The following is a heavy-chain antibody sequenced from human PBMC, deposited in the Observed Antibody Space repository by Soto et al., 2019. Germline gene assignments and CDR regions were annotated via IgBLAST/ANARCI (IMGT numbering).Heavy chain of an antibody. J-gene: IGHJ4*02. CDR1: GFAFSGYS. CDR3: ARALTHYYDTSGPAFGY. V-gene: IGHV3-30-3*01. CDR2: TSSDGGTK. D-gene: IGHD3-22*01. Sequence: QVQLMESGGGVVQPGGSLRLSSETSGFAFSGYSMHWFRQAPGKGLEWVAVTSSDGGTKFYADSVKGRFTVSRDNSKNTLYLQMNSLRVEDTAIYYSARALTHYYDTSGPAFGYWGQGTLLTVSS.